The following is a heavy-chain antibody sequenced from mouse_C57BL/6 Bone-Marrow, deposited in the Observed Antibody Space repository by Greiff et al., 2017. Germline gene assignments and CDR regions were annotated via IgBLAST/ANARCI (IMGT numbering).Heavy chain of an antibody. V-gene: IGHV14-4*01. J-gene: IGHJ2*01. CDR3: TTRGSSPYYFDY. CDR2: IDPENGDT. CDR1: GFNIKDAY. D-gene: IGHD1-1*01. Sequence: VQLQQSGAELVRPGASVKLSCTASGFNIKDAYMHWVKQRPEQGLEWIGWIDPENGDTEYASKFQGKATITAETSSNTAYLQLSSLTSEDTAVYYCTTRGSSPYYFDYWGQGTTLTVSS.